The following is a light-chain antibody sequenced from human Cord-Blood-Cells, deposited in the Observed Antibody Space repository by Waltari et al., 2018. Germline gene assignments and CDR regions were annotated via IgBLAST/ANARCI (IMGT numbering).Light chain of an antibody. V-gene: IGKV1-5*03. CDR1: QSISSW. Sequence: DIQMTQSPSTLSASVGDRVTITCRASQSISSWLVWYQQKPGKAPKLLIYKASSLESGVPSRFSCSGSGTEFTLTISSLQPDDFATYYCQQYNSYWTFGQGTKVEIK. CDR3: QQYNSYWT. CDR2: KAS. J-gene: IGKJ1*01.